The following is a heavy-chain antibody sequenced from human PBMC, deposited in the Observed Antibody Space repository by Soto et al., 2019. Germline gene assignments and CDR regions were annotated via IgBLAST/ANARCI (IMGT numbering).Heavy chain of an antibody. CDR3: AKDHSSSWYDKYFQN. Sequence: PEGSLRLSCTASVFTFSSYAMGWVGHAPGKGLEWVSAISGSGGSTYYADSVKGRFTISRDESKNTLYLQMSSLRAEDTAVYYCAKDHSSSWYDKYFQNWRQGTLVTVSS. J-gene: IGHJ1*01. CDR1: VFTFSSYA. D-gene: IGHD6-13*01. CDR2: ISGSGGST. V-gene: IGHV3-23*01.